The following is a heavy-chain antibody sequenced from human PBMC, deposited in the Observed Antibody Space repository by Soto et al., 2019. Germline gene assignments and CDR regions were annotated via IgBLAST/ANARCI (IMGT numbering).Heavy chain of an antibody. CDR2: IITIITNT. V-gene: IGHV1-69*13. Sequence: ASVKVSCKAPGGTFSNHAINWVRQAPGQGLEWMGRIITIITNTNYAQKFQGRLTMTADESTITAYMELRSLRSDDTAVYYCARDPYHVLMVNAPNLYGMDVWGQGTTVTVSS. CDR3: ARDPYHVLMVNAPNLYGMDV. D-gene: IGHD2-8*01. CDR1: GGTFSNHA. J-gene: IGHJ6*02.